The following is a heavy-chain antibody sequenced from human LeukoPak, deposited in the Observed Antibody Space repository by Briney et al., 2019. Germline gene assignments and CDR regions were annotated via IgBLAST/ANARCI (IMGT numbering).Heavy chain of an antibody. CDR2: ISYDGSNK. CDR3: AKLVGRYDTSDAFDH. D-gene: IGHD3-22*01. CDR1: GFTFSSYG. V-gene: IGHV3-33*05. Sequence: GSLRLSCAASGFTFSSYGMHWVRQAPGKGLEWVALISYDGSNKYYADSVKGRFTISRDNSKNTLYLQMNSLRAEDTAVYYCAKLVGRYDTSDAFDHWGQGTLVTVSS. J-gene: IGHJ4*02.